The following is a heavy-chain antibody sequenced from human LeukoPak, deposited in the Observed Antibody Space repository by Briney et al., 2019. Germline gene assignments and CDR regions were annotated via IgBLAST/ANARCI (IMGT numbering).Heavy chain of an antibody. V-gene: IGHV1-18*01. CDR1: GYTFTSYG. Sequence: ASVKVSCKASGYTFTSYGISWVRQAPGQGPEWMGWISAYNGNTNYAQKLQGRGNMTTDTSTSTAYMERRSLRSDDTAVYYCARGAVNPFDFWSGLSGDFDYWGQGTLVTVSS. CDR3: ARGAVNPFDFWSGLSGDFDY. CDR2: ISAYNGNT. J-gene: IGHJ4*02. D-gene: IGHD3-3*01.